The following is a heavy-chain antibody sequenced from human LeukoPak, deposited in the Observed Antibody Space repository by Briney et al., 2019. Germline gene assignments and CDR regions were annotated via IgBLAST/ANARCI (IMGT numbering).Heavy chain of an antibody. CDR2: IYYSGST. Sequence: SETLSLTCTVSSDSISSYYWSWIRQPPGKGLEWIGDIYYSGSTNYNPSLKSRVTISVDTSKNQFSLKLSSVTAADTAVYYCAREIGWPSNSYYFDYWGQGTLVTVSS. CDR1: SDSISSYY. J-gene: IGHJ4*02. V-gene: IGHV4-59*01. CDR3: AREIGWPSNSYYFDY. D-gene: IGHD1-7*01.